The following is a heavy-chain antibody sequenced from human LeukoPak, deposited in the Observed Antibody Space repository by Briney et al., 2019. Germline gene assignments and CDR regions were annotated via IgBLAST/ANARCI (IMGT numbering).Heavy chain of an antibody. D-gene: IGHD3-16*01. Sequence: GGSLRLSCAASGFTFDDYAMHWVRQTPGKGLGWVSGISWYSGRIGYADSVKGRFTISRDNAKNSLYLQMNSLRVEDTALYYCAKDFYRLGEFDAFDNWGQGTMVTVSS. CDR2: ISWYSGRI. V-gene: IGHV3-9*01. CDR3: AKDFYRLGEFDAFDN. CDR1: GFTFDDYA. J-gene: IGHJ3*02.